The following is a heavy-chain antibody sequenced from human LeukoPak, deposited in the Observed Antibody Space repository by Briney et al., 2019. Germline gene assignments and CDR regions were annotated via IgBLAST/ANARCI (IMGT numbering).Heavy chain of an antibody. CDR3: AKEDVLRFLEWLPYYFDY. J-gene: IGHJ4*02. CDR1: EFTFSSYW. V-gene: IGHV3-74*01. CDR2: VNSDGISA. D-gene: IGHD3-3*01. Sequence: QSGGSLRLACAASEFTFSSYWMHWVRQAPGKGRGWIARVNSDGISASYADSVKGRFTISRDNAKNTLYLQMNSLRAEDTAVYYCAKEDVLRFLEWLPYYFDYWGQGTLVTVSS.